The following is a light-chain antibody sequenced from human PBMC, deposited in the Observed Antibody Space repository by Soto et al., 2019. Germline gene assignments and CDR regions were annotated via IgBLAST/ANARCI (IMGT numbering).Light chain of an antibody. V-gene: IGKV3-20*01. CDR3: QQYGSSLWT. CDR2: DAS. CDR1: QTVRNNY. J-gene: IGKJ1*01. Sequence: EFVLTQSPGTLSLSPGERATLSCRASQTVRNNYLAWYQQKPGQAPRLLIYDASSRATGIPDRFSGSGSGTDFTLTITRLEPEDFAAYYCQQYGSSLWTFGQGTKVDIK.